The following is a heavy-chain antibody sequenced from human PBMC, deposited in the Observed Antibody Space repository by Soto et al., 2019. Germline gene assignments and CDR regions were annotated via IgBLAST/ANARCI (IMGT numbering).Heavy chain of an antibody. CDR3: ARGGRSYGHDS. CDR1: GFTFSNYD. V-gene: IGHV3-13*01. D-gene: IGHD5-18*01. CDR2: IGSGGDT. Sequence: EVRLLESGGGLVQPGGSLRLSCVASGFTFSNYDMHWVRQGAGEGLEWVAAIGSGGDTYYPDSVKGRFTISRENGNNSFYLQKNNLRAEDTALYYCARGGRSYGHDSWGQGTLVTVSS. J-gene: IGHJ4*02.